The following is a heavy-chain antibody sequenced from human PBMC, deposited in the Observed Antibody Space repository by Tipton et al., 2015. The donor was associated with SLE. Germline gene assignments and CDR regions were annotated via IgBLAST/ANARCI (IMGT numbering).Heavy chain of an antibody. J-gene: IGHJ3*02. Sequence: TLSLTCPVSCGSISGRDYHRGWIRPPPGEGPGGIGGSFHTGTTDYTSSLKSRVTISMDMSKNQFFLKLSSVTAADTAVYYCARDLNWMVHFEEAFDIWGQGTMVTVSS. D-gene: IGHD3-10*01. V-gene: IGHV4-39*07. CDR1: CGSISGRDYH. CDR2: SFHTGTT. CDR3: ARDLNWMVHFEEAFDI.